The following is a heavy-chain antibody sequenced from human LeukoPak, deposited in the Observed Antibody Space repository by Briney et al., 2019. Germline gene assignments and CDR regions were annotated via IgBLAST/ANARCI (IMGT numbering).Heavy chain of an antibody. CDR1: GFTFSSYG. J-gene: IGHJ4*02. CDR2: ISYDGSNK. CDR3: AKDRDPSGRWLLLGY. Sequence: PGRSLRLSCAASGFTFSSYGMHWVRQAPGKGLEWVAVISYDGSNKYYADSVKGRFTISRDNSKNTLYLQMNSLRAEDTAVYYCAKDRDPSGRWLLLGYWGQGTLVTVSS. D-gene: IGHD3-22*01. V-gene: IGHV3-30*18.